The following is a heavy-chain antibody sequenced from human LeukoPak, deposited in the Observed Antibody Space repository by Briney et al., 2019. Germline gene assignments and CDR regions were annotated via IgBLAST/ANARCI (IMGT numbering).Heavy chain of an antibody. CDR1: GGSFSGYY. CDR2: INHSGST. Sequence: SETLSLTCAVYGGSFSGYYWSWIRQPPGKGPEWIGEINHSGSTNYNPSLKSRVTISVDTSKNQFSLKLSSVTAADTAVYYCARGRLLGYWGQGTLVTASS. D-gene: IGHD1-26*01. V-gene: IGHV4-34*01. J-gene: IGHJ4*02. CDR3: ARGRLLGY.